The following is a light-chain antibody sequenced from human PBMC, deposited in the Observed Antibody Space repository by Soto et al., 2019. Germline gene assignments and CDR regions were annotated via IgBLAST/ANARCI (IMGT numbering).Light chain of an antibody. CDR3: QHYHTLPPELT. J-gene: IGKJ5*01. CDR1: EGINNY. V-gene: IGKV1-33*01. CDR2: DAS. Sequence: DIQLTQSPSTLSASVGYRFTITCQASEGINNYLNWYQQKPGKAPKLLIYDASDLETGVPSRFSGSVSGSDFTFTISKVQPEDAATYFCQHYHTLPPELTFGQGTRREN.